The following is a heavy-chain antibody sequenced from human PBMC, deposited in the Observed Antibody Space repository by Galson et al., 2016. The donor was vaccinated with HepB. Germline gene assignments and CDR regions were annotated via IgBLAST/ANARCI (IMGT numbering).Heavy chain of an antibody. J-gene: IGHJ4*02. Sequence: SLRLSCAASGFTVSNNYMRWVRQAPGKGLKWVSLIYSGGDTFYADSVKGRFTISRGSSKNTLYLQMNSLRVEDTAVYYCARDRHCSGGNCYGLWGQGTLVTVSS. CDR2: IYSGGDT. CDR1: GFTVSNNY. CDR3: ARDRHCSGGNCYGL. V-gene: IGHV3-53*01. D-gene: IGHD2-15*01.